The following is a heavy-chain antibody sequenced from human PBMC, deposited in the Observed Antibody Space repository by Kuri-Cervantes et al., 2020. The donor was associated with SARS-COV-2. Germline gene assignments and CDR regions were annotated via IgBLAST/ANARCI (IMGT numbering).Heavy chain of an antibody. D-gene: IGHD2-2*01. CDR1: GGSISSGGYY. CDR2: IYYSGST. CDR3: ARVVPAAVFDY. Sequence: SCTVSGGSISSGGYYWSWIRQPPGKGLEWIGSIYYSGSTYYNPSLKSRVTISVDTSKNQFSLKLSSVTAADTAVYYCARVVPAAVFDYWGQGTLVTVSS. J-gene: IGHJ4*02. V-gene: IGHV4-39*01.